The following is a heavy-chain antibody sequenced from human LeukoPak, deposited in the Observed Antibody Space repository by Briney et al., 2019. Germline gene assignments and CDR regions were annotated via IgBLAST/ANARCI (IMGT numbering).Heavy chain of an antibody. CDR1: GFTHSTYT. J-gene: IGHJ3*02. D-gene: IGHD6-6*01. V-gene: IGHV3-48*02. CDR2: ISSSSSTI. Sequence: PGGSLRLSCAASGFTHSTYTMNWVRHAPGKGLQWFSYISSSSSTIYYADSVKGRFTISRDNAKNSLYLQMNSLRDEDTAVYYCAREYSSSSGRAFDIWGQGTMVTVSS. CDR3: AREYSSSSGRAFDI.